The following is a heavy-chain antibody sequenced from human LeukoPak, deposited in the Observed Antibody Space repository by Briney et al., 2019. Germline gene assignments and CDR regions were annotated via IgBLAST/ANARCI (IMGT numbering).Heavy chain of an antibody. CDR2: ISCSGGST. J-gene: IGHJ4*02. D-gene: IGHD6-13*01. V-gene: IGHV3-23*01. CDR3: AKERAAAYYFDS. Sequence: GGSLRLSCAASGFTFSSYAMSWVRQAPGKGLEWVSGISCSGGSTYYADSVKGRFTITRDNSNNTLYLQMYRLRAEDPTGHDCAKERAAAYYFDSWGQGTLVTVSS. CDR1: GFTFSSYA.